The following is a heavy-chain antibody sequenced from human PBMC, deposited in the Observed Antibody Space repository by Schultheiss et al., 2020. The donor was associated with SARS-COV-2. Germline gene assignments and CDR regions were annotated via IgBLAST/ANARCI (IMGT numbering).Heavy chain of an antibody. Sequence: GSLRLSCAVSGYSISSGYYWGWIRQPPGKGLEWIGSIYHSGSTNYTPSLKSRITVSVDTSNNQFSLKLRSVTAADTAVYYCARDLLWVPGAMGFDYWGQGALVTVSS. J-gene: IGHJ4*02. V-gene: IGHV4-38-2*02. D-gene: IGHD2-2*01. CDR2: IYHSGST. CDR3: ARDLLWVPGAMGFDY. CDR1: GYSISSGYY.